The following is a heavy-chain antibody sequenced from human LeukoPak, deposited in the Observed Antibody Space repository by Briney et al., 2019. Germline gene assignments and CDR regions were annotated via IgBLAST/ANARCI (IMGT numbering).Heavy chain of an antibody. V-gene: IGHV4-34*01. D-gene: IGHD6-19*01. J-gene: IGHJ5*02. CDR1: GRSFSGYY. CDR3: ARSRAVAGSRDWFDP. Sequence: SETLSLTCAVYGRSFSGYYWSWIRQPPGKGLEWIGEINHSGSTNYNPSLKSRVTISVDTSKNQFSLKLSSVTAADTAVYYCARSRAVAGSRDWFDPWGQGTLVTVSS. CDR2: INHSGST.